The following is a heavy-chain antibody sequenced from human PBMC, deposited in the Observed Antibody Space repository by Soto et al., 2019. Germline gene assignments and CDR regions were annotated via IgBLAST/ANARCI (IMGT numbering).Heavy chain of an antibody. CDR1: GGSIDSSNYF. V-gene: IGHV4-39*07. CDR2: IYSSGST. D-gene: IGHD2-2*01. J-gene: IGHJ4*02. Sequence: SETLSLTCAVSGGSIDSSNYFWGWIRQSPKTGLEWIGTIYSSGSTYYNPSLKSRVTMSIDTSKKEISLKLSSVTAADTAVYYCARVGQPPSDYWGQGTLVTVSS. CDR3: ARVGQPPSDY.